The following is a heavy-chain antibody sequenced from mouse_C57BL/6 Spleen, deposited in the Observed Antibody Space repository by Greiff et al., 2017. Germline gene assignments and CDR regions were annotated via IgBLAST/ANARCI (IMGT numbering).Heavy chain of an antibody. D-gene: IGHD4-1*01. Sequence: VQRVESGAELVRPGTSVKVSCKASGYAFTNYLIEWVKQRPGQGLEWIGVINPGSGGTNYNEKFKGKATLTADKSSSTAYMQLSSLTSEDSAVYFCARGGGTAYYFDYWGQGTTLTVSS. CDR3: ARGGGTAYYFDY. V-gene: IGHV1-54*01. CDR1: GYAFTNYL. CDR2: INPGSGGT. J-gene: IGHJ2*01.